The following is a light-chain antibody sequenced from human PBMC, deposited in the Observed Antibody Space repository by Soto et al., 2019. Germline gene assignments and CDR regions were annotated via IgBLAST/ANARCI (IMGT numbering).Light chain of an antibody. Sequence: EILMTQSPATLSVSPRERVTLSCRASQNIHNHMSWFLQKPGQAPRLLMYDAILRAAGIPARLSGSWSGTEFTLTINSLQSEDFALYYCQQYDAWPLSFGGGTKVDIK. CDR3: QQYDAWPLS. CDR1: QNIHNH. J-gene: IGKJ4*01. V-gene: IGKV3-15*01. CDR2: DAI.